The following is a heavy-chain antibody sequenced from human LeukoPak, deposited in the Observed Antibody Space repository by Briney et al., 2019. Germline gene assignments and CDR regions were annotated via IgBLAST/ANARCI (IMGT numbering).Heavy chain of an antibody. CDR1: GFSLRTSGVG. Sequence: SGPTLVKPTQTLTLTCTFSGFSLRTSGVGVGWIRQPPGKALEWLALIYWNDDKHHSPSLKNRLTITKATSRNRVVLTMTNMAPVDTATYYCTHPRRFYDSLTVSYKPVFGQWGLGTRVTVSS. J-gene: IGHJ4*02. CDR3: THPRRFYDSLTVSYKPVFGQ. CDR2: IYWNDDK. D-gene: IGHD3-9*01. V-gene: IGHV2-5*01.